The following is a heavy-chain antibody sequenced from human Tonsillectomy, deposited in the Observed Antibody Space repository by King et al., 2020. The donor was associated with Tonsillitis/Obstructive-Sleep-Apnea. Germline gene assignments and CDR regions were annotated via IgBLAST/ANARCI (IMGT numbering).Heavy chain of an antibody. CDR3: ARNDIVVVPAAMADAFDI. CDR1: GGSFSGSY. J-gene: IGHJ3*02. V-gene: IGHV4-34*01. D-gene: IGHD2-2*01. CDR2: INHSGST. Sequence: VQLQQWGAGLLKPSETLSLTCAVYGGSFSGSYWSWIRQPPGTGLECIGEINHSGSTNYVPSLKSRVTISVDTSKNQFSLKLTSVTAADTAVYYCARNDIVVVPAAMADAFDIWGQGTMVTVSS.